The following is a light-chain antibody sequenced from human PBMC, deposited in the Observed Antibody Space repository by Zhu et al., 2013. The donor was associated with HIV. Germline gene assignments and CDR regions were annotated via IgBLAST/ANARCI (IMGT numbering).Light chain of an antibody. CDR3: QQYDTYSYT. V-gene: IGKV1-5*01. CDR2: DTS. J-gene: IGKJ2*01. CDR1: QYIDTW. Sequence: DIQMTQSPSTLSASVGDRVTITCRASQYIDTWLAWYQQKPGRAPKLLVYDTSKLQTGVPSRFTGSGSGTEFILTISSLQPDDFATYYCQQYDTYSYTFAQGTKLDIK.